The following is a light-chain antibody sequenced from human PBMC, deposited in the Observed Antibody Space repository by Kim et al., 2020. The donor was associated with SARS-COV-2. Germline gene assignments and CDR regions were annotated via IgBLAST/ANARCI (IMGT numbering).Light chain of an antibody. Sequence: DIQMTQSPSSLSASLGDRVTITCRTTQSISIHLNWYQQKPGRAPKLLISAASTLQGGVPSRFSGSGSETDFTLTISSLQPEDFATYFCQQSYITPFTFGPGTKVDIK. J-gene: IGKJ3*01. CDR3: QQSYITPFT. CDR1: QSISIH. CDR2: AAS. V-gene: IGKV1-39*01.